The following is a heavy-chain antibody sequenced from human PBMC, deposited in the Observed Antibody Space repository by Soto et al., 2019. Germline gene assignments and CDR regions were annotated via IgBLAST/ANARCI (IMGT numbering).Heavy chain of an antibody. D-gene: IGHD2-2*01. CDR1: GYTFTSYD. CDR3: ASSGGGYCSSTSCPTHHYYIDV. CDR2: MNPNSGNT. V-gene: IGHV1-8*01. J-gene: IGHJ6*03. Sequence: ASVKVSCKASGYTFTSYDINWVRQATGQGLEWMGWMNPNSGNTGYAQKFQGRVTMTRNTSISTAYMELSSLRSEDTAVYYCASSGGGYCSSTSCPTHHYYIDVWGKGTTVTVSS.